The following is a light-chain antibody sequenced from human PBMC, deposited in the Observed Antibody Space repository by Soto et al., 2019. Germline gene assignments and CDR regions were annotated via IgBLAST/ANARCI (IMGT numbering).Light chain of an antibody. V-gene: IGLV2-14*03. CDR3: NSYTASRTLV. Sequence: QSALTQPASVSGSPGQSITISCTGTSSDVGGYNYVSWYQQYPGKAPKLIVYDVSNRPSGVSNRFSGSKSGNTASLTISGLQAEDEAEYYCNSYTASRTLVFGGGTKVTVL. CDR1: SSDVGGYNY. CDR2: DVS. J-gene: IGLJ3*02.